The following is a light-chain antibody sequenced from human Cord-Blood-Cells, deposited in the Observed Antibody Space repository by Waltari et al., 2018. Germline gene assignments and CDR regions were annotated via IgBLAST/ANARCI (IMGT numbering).Light chain of an antibody. Sequence: EIVMTQSPATLSVSPGERATLSCRASQSVSSNLAWYQQKPGQAHGLLIYGASTRATGIPARFSGSGSGTEFTLTISSLQSEDFAVYYCQQYNNWPLTFGGGTKVEIK. V-gene: IGKV3D-15*01. CDR3: QQYNNWPLT. CDR1: QSVSSN. J-gene: IGKJ4*01. CDR2: GAS.